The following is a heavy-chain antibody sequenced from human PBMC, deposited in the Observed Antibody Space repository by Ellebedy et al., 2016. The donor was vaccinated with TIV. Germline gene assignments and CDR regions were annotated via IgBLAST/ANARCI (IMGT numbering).Heavy chain of an antibody. CDR1: GGSISSYY. D-gene: IGHD3-10*01. CDR2: IYYSGST. CDR3: ARGGGGYGSGTSFDY. J-gene: IGHJ4*02. Sequence: MPSETLSLTCTVSGGSISSYYWSWIRQPPGKGLEWIGYIYYSGSTNYNPSLKRRVTISVDTSKNQFSLKLSSVTAADTAVYYCARGGGGYGSGTSFDYWGQGTLVTVSS. V-gene: IGHV4-59*01.